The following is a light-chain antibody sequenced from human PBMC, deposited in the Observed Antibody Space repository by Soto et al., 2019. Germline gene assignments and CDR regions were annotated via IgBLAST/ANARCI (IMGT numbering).Light chain of an antibody. V-gene: IGLV1-47*02. J-gene: IGLJ1*01. CDR2: SNN. Sequence: QSVLTQPPSASGTPGHRVTISCSGSSSNIGSNYVYWYQQLPGTAPKLLIYSNNQRPSGVPDRFSGSKSGTSASLAISGLRSEDEADYYCAAWDDSLTGNVFGTGTKVTVL. CDR1: SSNIGSNY. CDR3: AAWDDSLTGNV.